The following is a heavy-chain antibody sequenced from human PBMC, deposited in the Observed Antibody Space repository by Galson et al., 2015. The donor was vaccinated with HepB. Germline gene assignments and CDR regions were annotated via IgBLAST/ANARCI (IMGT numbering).Heavy chain of an antibody. CDR1: GGSLGSGGYY. Sequence: TLSLTCIVSGGSLGSGGYYWSWIGQHPGKGLEWIGYNHYSGSTHYNPSLRGRLTISEGMSKNQFTLKLSTVTAADTSIYYCARGSEDNYGSFDYWGQGTQVTVSS. CDR2: NHYSGST. J-gene: IGHJ4*02. V-gene: IGHV4-31*03. D-gene: IGHD3-10*01. CDR3: ARGSEDNYGSFDY.